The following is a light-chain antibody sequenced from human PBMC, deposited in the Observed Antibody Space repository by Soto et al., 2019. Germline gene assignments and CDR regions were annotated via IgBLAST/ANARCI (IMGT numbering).Light chain of an antibody. CDR1: QSVGSS. Sequence: EIVLTQSPATLSLSPGERATLSCRTSQSVGSSLAWYQQKPGQPPRLLIYDSSNRATGIPGRFSGSGSGTDFTLTISSLEPADFAVYYCQQRSLLFTFGGGTTV. J-gene: IGKJ4*01. V-gene: IGKV3-11*01. CDR3: QQRSLLFT. CDR2: DSS.